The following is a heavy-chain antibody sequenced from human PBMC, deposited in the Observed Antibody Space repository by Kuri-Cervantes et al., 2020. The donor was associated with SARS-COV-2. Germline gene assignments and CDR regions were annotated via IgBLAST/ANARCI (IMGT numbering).Heavy chain of an antibody. Sequence: SETLSLTCTVSGGSISSSSYYWGWIRQPPGKGLEWIGSIYYSGSTYYNPSLKSRVTISVDTSKNQFSLKLSSVTAADTAVYYCASGALGSYPYYYYYYMDVWGKGTTVTVSS. CDR2: IYYSGST. CDR3: ASGALGSYPYYYYYYMDV. V-gene: IGHV4-39*01. J-gene: IGHJ6*03. CDR1: GGSISSSSYY. D-gene: IGHD2-15*01.